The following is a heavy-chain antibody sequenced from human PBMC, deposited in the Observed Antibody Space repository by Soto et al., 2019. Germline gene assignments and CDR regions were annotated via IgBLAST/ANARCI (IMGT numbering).Heavy chain of an antibody. CDR3: ARLPYSSSWYGYYYYGMDV. V-gene: IGHV5-51*01. CDR2: IYPGDSDT. D-gene: IGHD6-13*01. Sequence: GESLKISCKGSGYSFTSYWIGWVRQMPGKGLEWMGIIYPGDSDTRYSPSFQGQVTTSADKSISTAYLQWSSLKASDTAMYYCARLPYSSSWYGYYYYGMDVWGQGTTVTV. CDR1: GYSFTSYW. J-gene: IGHJ6*02.